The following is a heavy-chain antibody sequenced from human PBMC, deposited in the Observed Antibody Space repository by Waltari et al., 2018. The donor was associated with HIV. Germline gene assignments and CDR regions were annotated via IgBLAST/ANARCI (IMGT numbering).Heavy chain of an antibody. CDR2: LRRGNTEV. Sequence: LVESGGGVVKPGESVLLSCSGSGFEFSQYSFNWVRQRPGKGLEWVASLRRGNTEVMYADSVRGRFFLSRDNAKFSTYLQMNDIKVEDTATYYCVRDDPGYVPIDYWGQGTQVTVSS. CDR3: VRDDPGYVPIDY. D-gene: IGHD2-2*01. CDR1: GFEFSQYS. V-gene: IGHV3-21*04. J-gene: IGHJ4*02.